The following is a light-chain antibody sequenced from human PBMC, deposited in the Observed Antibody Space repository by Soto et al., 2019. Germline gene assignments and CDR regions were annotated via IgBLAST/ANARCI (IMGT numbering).Light chain of an antibody. Sequence: LTQPASVSGSPGQSITISCTGTSSDIGSYDLVSWYQQHPGTAPKLIIYEVTKRPSGVSTRFSGSKSGNTASLTISGLQAVDEADYYCCSFADFTYVFGTGTKVTVL. CDR3: CSFADFTYV. J-gene: IGLJ1*01. CDR2: EVT. V-gene: IGLV2-23*02. CDR1: SSDIGSYDL.